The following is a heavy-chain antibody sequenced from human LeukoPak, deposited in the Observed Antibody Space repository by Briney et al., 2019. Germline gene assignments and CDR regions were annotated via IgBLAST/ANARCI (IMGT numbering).Heavy chain of an antibody. CDR2: IYYSGST. CDR3: ARASVELELPPINWFDP. V-gene: IGHV4-59*12. CDR1: GGSISIFY. Sequence: PSETLSLTCTVSGGSISIFYWSWIRQPPGKGLEWIGYIYYSGSTYYNPSLKSRVTISVDTSKNQFSLKLSSVTAADTAVYYCARASVELELPPINWFDPWGQGTLVTVSS. D-gene: IGHD1-7*01. J-gene: IGHJ5*02.